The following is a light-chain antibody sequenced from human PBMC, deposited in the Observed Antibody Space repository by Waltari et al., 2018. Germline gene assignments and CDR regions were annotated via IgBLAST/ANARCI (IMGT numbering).Light chain of an antibody. Sequence: QSALTQPASVSGSPGQSITISCTGTSRDVGDYDWVSWYQQHPGKAPKAVIFDVSYRPPGVSNRCSCAKSGNTASLTISGLQAEDEADYYCTSYTSRHSLVFGTGTKVTVL. V-gene: IGLV2-14*03. CDR1: SRDVGDYDW. CDR3: TSYTSRHSLV. CDR2: DVS. J-gene: IGLJ1*01.